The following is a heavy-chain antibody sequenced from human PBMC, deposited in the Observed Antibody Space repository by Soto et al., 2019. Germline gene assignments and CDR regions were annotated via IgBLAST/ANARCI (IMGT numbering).Heavy chain of an antibody. CDR3: ARQEYCSGGSCYPYYFDY. CDR2: IYYSGST. V-gene: IGHV4-59*08. D-gene: IGHD2-15*01. J-gene: IGHJ4*02. Sequence: PSETLSLTCTVSGGSISSYYCSWIRQPPEKGLEWIGYIYYSGSTNYNPSLKSRVTISVDTSKNQFSLKLSSVTAADTAVYYCARQEYCSGGSCYPYYFDYWGQGTLVTVSS. CDR1: GGSISSYY.